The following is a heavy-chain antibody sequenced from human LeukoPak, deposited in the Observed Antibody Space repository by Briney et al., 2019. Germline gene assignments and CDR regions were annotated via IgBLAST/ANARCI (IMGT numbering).Heavy chain of an antibody. CDR3: ARHQWHYYYYMGV. J-gene: IGHJ6*03. CDR2: IYYSGDT. V-gene: IGHV4-39*01. CDR1: GGSISSSSYY. D-gene: IGHD6-19*01. Sequence: PSETLSLTCTVSGGSISSSSYYWGWIRQPPGKGLEGIGSIYYSGDTYYNPSLKSRRVTISVDTSKNQFSLRLNSVTAADTAVYYCARHQWHYYYYMGVWGKGSTVTVSS.